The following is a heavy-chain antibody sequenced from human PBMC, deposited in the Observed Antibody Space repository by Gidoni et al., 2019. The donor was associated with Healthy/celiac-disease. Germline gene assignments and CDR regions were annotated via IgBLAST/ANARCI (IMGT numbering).Heavy chain of an antibody. D-gene: IGHD6-19*01. J-gene: IGHJ4*02. CDR2: IDYSGST. CDR1: GGSVSSGRYS. V-gene: IGHV4-61*01. CDR3: AREVGSSGWPITYYFDY. Sequence: QVQLQESGPGLVKPSETLSLTCTVSGGSVSSGRYSWSWIRQPPGKGLEWIGYIDYSGSTNYNPSLKSRVTISVDTSKNQFSLKLSSVTAADTAVYYCAREVGSSGWPITYYFDYWGQGTLVTVSS.